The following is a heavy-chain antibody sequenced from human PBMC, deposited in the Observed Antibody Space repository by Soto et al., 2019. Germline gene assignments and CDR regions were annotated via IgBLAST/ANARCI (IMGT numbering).Heavy chain of an antibody. CDR1: GFTFNYYW. J-gene: IGHJ3*01. V-gene: IGHV3-74*01. D-gene: IGHD2-21*02. Sequence: EVQLVESEGGLVQRGGSLRLSCAASGFTFNYYWMHWVRQAPGQGLVWVSHIHSDGSTTTYADSVKGRFTISRDNAKNPLDLQMNSLRAEDTAVYYCVRGDKGGFELWGQGTTVTVSS. CDR3: VRGDKGGFEL. CDR2: IHSDGSTT.